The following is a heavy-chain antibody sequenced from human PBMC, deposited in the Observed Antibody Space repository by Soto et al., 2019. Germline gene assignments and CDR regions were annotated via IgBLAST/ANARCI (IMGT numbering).Heavy chain of an antibody. D-gene: IGHD6-13*01. CDR1: GFTFSSYW. Sequence: GGSLRLSCAASGFTFSSYWMHWVRQAPGKGLVWVSRINSDGSSTSYADSVKGRFTISRDNAKNTLYLQMNSLRAEDTAVYYCARDSSSWEPYYYYGMDVWGQGTTVTVSS. CDR3: ARDSSSWEPYYYYGMDV. J-gene: IGHJ6*02. V-gene: IGHV3-74*01. CDR2: INSDGSST.